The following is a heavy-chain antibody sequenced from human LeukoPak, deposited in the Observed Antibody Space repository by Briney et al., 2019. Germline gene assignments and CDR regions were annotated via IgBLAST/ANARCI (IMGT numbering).Heavy chain of an antibody. V-gene: IGHV1-2*02. D-gene: IGHD4-17*01. CDR1: GYTFTSYY. CDR3: ARDFTTVPPYFDY. Sequence: ASVKVSCKASGYTFTSYYMHWVRQAPGQGLEWMGWINPNNGGTKYAQTFQGRVTMTRDTSISTVYMEVSRLRSDDTAVYYCARDFTTVPPYFDYWGQGTLVTVSS. J-gene: IGHJ4*02. CDR2: INPNNGGT.